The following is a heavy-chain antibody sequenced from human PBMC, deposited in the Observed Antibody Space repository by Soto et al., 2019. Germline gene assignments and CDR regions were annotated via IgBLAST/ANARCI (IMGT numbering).Heavy chain of an antibody. D-gene: IGHD3-10*01. CDR2: ISGSGGST. CDR3: SKGARLSIITMVRRNGGFDP. Sequence: GGSLRLSCAASGFTFSSYAMRWVRQAPGKGLEWVTAISGSGGSTYYADSVKGRFTISRDNSKNTLYLQMNTQSAEDTAVYFCSKGARLSIITMVRRNGGFDPWGQGTRVTVS. J-gene: IGHJ5*02. V-gene: IGHV3-23*01. CDR1: GFTFSSYA.